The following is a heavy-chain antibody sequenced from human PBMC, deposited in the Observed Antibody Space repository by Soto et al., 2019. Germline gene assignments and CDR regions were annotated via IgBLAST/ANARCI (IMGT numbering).Heavy chain of an antibody. D-gene: IGHD2-8*02. J-gene: IGHJ4*02. CDR3: TGEVASGY. CDR1: GFTFSSYG. CDR2: ISYDGSTK. V-gene: IGHV3-30*03. Sequence: QVQLVESGGGVVQPGRSLRLSSAASGFTFSSYGMHWVRQAPGKGLEWVAVISYDGSTKYYADSVKGRFTISRDNSRNTLYLEMNSLRADDTAVYYCTGEVASGYWGQGTLVTVSS.